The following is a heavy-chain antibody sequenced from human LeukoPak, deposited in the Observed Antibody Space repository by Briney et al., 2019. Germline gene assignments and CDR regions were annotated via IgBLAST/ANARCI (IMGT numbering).Heavy chain of an antibody. Sequence: GGSLRLSCAASGFTFSSYGMSWVRQAPGKGLEWVSAISGSGGSTYYADSVKGRFTISRDNSKNTLYLQMNSLRAEDTAVYYCAKDMMRSGWYHPQANWFDPWGQGTLVTVSS. CDR1: GFTFSSYG. V-gene: IGHV3-23*01. D-gene: IGHD6-19*01. CDR3: AKDMMRSGWYHPQANWFDP. CDR2: ISGSGGST. J-gene: IGHJ5*02.